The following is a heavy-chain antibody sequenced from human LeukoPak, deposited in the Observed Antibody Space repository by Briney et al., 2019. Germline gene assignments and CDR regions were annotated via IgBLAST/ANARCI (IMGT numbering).Heavy chain of an antibody. CDR1: GSTFSSYN. Sequence: QPGGSLRLSCAASGSTFSSYNIKWVRQAPGKGLEWVSYISSGSGTIYYADSVKGRFTISRDNAKNSLFLQMSSLRADDTAVYYCARDSGYSGWYTDYWGQGALVTISS. J-gene: IGHJ4*02. V-gene: IGHV3-48*04. D-gene: IGHD6-13*01. CDR2: ISSGSGTI. CDR3: ARDSGYSGWYTDY.